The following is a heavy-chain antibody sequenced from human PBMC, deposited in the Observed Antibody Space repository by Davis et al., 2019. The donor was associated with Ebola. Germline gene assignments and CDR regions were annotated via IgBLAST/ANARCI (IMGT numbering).Heavy chain of an antibody. CDR1: GGTFSTSA. D-gene: IGHD2-2*01. Sequence: SVKVSCKASGGTFSTSAISWVRQAPGQGLEWMGGIIPIFGTTNYAQKFQGRVTITADESTSTAYMELSSLRSEDTAVYYCARAHCSSTSCYALLGFWFDPWGQGTLVTVSS. CDR3: ARAHCSSTSCYALLGFWFDP. V-gene: IGHV1-69*13. J-gene: IGHJ5*02. CDR2: IIPIFGTT.